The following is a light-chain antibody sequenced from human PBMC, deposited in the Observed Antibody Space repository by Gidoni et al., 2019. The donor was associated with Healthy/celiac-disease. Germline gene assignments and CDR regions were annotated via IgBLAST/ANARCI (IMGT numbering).Light chain of an antibody. CDR3: MQALQTPIT. V-gene: IGKV2-28*01. CDR2: LGS. Sequence: DIVMTQSPLSLPVTPGEPASISCRSSQSLLHSNVYNYLDWYLQKPGQSPQLLIYLGSNRASGVPDRFSGSGSGTDFTLTISRVEAEDVGVYYCMQALQTPITFGQGTRLEIK. CDR1: QSLLHSNVYNY. J-gene: IGKJ5*01.